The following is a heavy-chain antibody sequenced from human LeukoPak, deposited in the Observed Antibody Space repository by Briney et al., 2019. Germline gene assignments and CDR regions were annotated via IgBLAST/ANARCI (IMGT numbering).Heavy chain of an antibody. J-gene: IGHJ6*02. D-gene: IGHD6-13*01. CDR2: IIPILGIA. CDR1: GGTFSSYA. V-gene: IGHV1-69*04. CDR3: ARDSSSLKGMDV. Sequence: ASVKVSCKASGGTFSSYAISWVRQASGQGLEWMGRIIPILGIANYAQKFQGRVTITADKSTSTAYMELRSLRSDDTAVYYCARDSSSLKGMDVWGQGTTVTVSS.